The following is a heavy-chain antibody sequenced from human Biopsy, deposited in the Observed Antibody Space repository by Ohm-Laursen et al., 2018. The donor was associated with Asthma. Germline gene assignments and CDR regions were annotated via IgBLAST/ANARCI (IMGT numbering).Heavy chain of an antibody. CDR3: ARGDSSNWSHYYFDY. Sequence: GSLRLSCAAPGFAVSRDHMFWVRQAPGKGLEWVSVIYSGGTSHTADSVRGRFTVSRDYSKNTLYLQMHSLRAEDTAVYYCARGDSSNWSHYYFDYWGQGTLATVSS. CDR1: GFAVSRDH. V-gene: IGHV3-53*01. D-gene: IGHD3-22*01. J-gene: IGHJ4*02. CDR2: IYSGGTS.